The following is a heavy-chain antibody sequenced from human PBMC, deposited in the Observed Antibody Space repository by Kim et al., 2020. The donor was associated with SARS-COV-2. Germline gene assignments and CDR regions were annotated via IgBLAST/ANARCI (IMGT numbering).Heavy chain of an antibody. V-gene: IGHV3-33*01. CDR1: GFTFSSYG. J-gene: IGHJ4*02. D-gene: IGHD3-10*01. CDR2: IWYDGSNK. CDR3: ARDRAVRGVIISEGLDY. Sequence: GGSLRLSCAASGFTFSSYGMHWVRQAPGKGLEWVAVIWYDGSNKYYADSVKGRFTISRDNSKNTLYLQMNSLRAEDTAVYYCARDRAVRGVIISEGLDYWGQGTLVTVSS.